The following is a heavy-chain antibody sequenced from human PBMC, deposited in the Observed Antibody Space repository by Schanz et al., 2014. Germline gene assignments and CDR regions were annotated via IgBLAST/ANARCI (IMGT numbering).Heavy chain of an antibody. J-gene: IGHJ4*02. V-gene: IGHV3-21*03. Sequence: EVQLVESGGGLVQPGGSLRLSCAASGFTASSHSMNWVRQAPGKGLEWVSSINTGGDSTYYADSVKGRFTISRDNSRDTVYLQMNSLRADDTAMYYCARWFLIRGVILDSWGQGTLVTVSS. CDR1: GFTASSHS. D-gene: IGHD3-10*01. CDR3: ARWFLIRGVILDS. CDR2: INTGGDST.